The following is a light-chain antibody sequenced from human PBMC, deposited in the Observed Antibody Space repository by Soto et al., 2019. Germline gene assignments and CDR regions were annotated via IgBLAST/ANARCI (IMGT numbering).Light chain of an antibody. CDR3: AAWDDSLSGPV. J-gene: IGLJ7*01. CDR2: TND. CDR1: RSNIRRNY. V-gene: IGLV1-47*01. Sequence: QSVLTQPPSASGTPGQTVTISCSGSRSNIRRNYVYWYQQFPGTAPKLLIYTNDQRPSGVPDRFSGSKSGTSASLAISGLRSEDEADYYCAAWDDSLSGPVFGGGTQLTVL.